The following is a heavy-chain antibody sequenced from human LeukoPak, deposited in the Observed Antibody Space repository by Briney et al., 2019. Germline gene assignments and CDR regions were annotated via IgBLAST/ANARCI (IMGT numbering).Heavy chain of an antibody. Sequence: GGSLRLSCAASGFTFSSHWMHWVRQAPGKGLVWVSRITTDGGSTSYADSVRGRFTISRDNAKNTLYLQLNSLRAEDTAVYYCAKDRVHGSWYFDLWGRGTLVTVSS. D-gene: IGHD3-10*01. CDR3: AKDRVHGSWYFDL. V-gene: IGHV3-74*01. CDR1: GFTFSSHW. CDR2: ITTDGGST. J-gene: IGHJ2*01.